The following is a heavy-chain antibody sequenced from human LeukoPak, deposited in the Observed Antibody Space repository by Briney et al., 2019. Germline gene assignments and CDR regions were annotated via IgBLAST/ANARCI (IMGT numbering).Heavy chain of an antibody. CDR1: GGSISFSTYY. Sequence: SETLSLTCTVSGGSISFSTYYWGWIRQPPGKGLEWIGTIYYSGNTYYNPSLKSRVTISVDTPKNQFSLKLSSVTAADTAVYYCARQGTLAIDYWGQGTLVTVSS. CDR2: IYYSGNT. D-gene: IGHD1-1*01. V-gene: IGHV4-39*01. J-gene: IGHJ4*02. CDR3: ARQGTLAIDY.